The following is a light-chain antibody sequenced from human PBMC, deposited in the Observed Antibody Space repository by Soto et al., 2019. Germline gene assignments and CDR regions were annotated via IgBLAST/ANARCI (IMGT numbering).Light chain of an antibody. CDR1: QGIGNS. V-gene: IGKV1-27*01. J-gene: IGKJ1*01. Sequence: IQMTQSPSSLSASVGDRVIITCRASQGIGNSLAWYQQKAGRVPKLLMHSASTLLSGAPSRFSGSGSGTDFTLSISSLQPEDVATYYCQKYDSAPWTFGQGTKVEIK. CDR2: SAS. CDR3: QKYDSAPWT.